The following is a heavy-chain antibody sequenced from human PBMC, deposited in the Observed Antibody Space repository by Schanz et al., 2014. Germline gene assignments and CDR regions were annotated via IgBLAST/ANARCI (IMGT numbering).Heavy chain of an antibody. Sequence: QVQLVQSGAEVKKPGASVKVSCKASGYTFTSYDINWVRQATGQGLEWMGIINPSGGSTSYAQKFQGRVTMTRDTSTSTVNMELSSLRSEDTAVYYCARGGFFDSTSFDSWGQGTLVTVSS. D-gene: IGHD2-2*01. CDR1: GYTFTSYD. CDR2: INPSGGST. J-gene: IGHJ4*02. CDR3: ARGGFFDSTSFDS. V-gene: IGHV1-46*03.